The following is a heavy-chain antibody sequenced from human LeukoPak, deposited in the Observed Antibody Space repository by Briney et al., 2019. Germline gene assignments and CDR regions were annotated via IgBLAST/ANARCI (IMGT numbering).Heavy chain of an antibody. CDR3: ARDSEYQLLRKYYFDY. V-gene: IGHV4-38-2*02. CDR2: IYHSGST. Sequence: SETLSLTCAVSGYSISSGYYWGWIRQPPGKGLEWIGSIYHSGSTYYNPSLKSRVTIPVDTSKNQFSLKLSSVTAADTAVYYCARDSEYQLLRKYYFDYWGQGTLVTVSS. D-gene: IGHD2-2*01. J-gene: IGHJ4*02. CDR1: GYSISSGYY.